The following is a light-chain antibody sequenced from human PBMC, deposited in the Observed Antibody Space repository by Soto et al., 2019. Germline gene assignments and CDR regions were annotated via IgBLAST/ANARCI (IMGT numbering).Light chain of an antibody. CDR1: QSISSW. CDR3: QQYNSYSRT. Sequence: DIQLTQSPSFLSASPGDRVTITCRASQSISSWLAWYQQKPGKAPKLLIYKASSLESGVPSRFSGSGSGTEFTLTISSLQPDDFATYYCQQYNSYSRTFGQGTKVDIK. CDR2: KAS. J-gene: IGKJ1*01. V-gene: IGKV1-5*03.